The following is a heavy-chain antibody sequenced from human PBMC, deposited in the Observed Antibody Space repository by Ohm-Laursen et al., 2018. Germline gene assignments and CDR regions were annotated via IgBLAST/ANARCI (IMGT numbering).Heavy chain of an antibody. D-gene: IGHD5-18*01. V-gene: IGHV3-48*03. CDR2: ISSSGSTI. CDR1: GFTFSSYE. Sequence: SLRLSCAAPGFTFSSYEMNWVRQAPGKGLEWVSYISSSGSTIYYADSVKGRFTISRDNAKNSLYLQMNSLRAEDTAVYYCARGTRGYSYGRDEAWGQGTLVTVSS. J-gene: IGHJ5*02. CDR3: ARGTRGYSYGRDEA.